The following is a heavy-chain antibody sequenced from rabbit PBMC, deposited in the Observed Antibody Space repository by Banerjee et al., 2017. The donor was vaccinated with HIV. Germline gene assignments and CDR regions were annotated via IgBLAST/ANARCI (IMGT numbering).Heavy chain of an antibody. V-gene: IGHV1S45*01. CDR2: IYATSGSST. CDR3: ARAYASSSGLSHYALDP. J-gene: IGHJ2*01. D-gene: IGHD1-1*01. CDR1: GFSFSSGYD. Sequence: QEQLVESGGGLVQPGGSLKLTCTASGFSFSSGYDMCWVRQAPGKGLEWIACIYATSGSSTYCATWAKGRFTISKTSSTTVTLQMTSLTAADTATYFCARAYASSSGLSHYALDPWGPGTLVTVS.